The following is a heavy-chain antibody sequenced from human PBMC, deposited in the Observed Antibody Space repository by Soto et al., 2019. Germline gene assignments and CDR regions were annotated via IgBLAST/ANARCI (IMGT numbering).Heavy chain of an antibody. CDR1: GYTFTSYA. V-gene: IGHV1-3*01. D-gene: IGHD3-10*01. CDR2: INAGSGNT. Sequence: AASVKVSCKASGYTFTSYAMHWVRQAPGQRLEWMGWINAGSGNTKYSQKFQGRVTITRDTSASTAYMELSSLRSEDTAVYYCARSVTMVRGVHDYWGQGTLVTVSS. CDR3: ARSVTMVRGVHDY. J-gene: IGHJ4*02.